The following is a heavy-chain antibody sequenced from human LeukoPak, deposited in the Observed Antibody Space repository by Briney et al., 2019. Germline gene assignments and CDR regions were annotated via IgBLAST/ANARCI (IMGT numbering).Heavy chain of an antibody. CDR2: ISSGSRTI. CDR3: ARLVTTGGYFDY. J-gene: IGHJ4*02. V-gene: IGHV3-48*01. D-gene: IGHD4-17*01. Sequence: GGSLRLSCAASGLTFSNYSMNWVRQAPGKGLEWVSYISSGSRTIYYADSVKGRFTISRDNAKNSLYLQMNSLRAEDTAVYYCARLVTTGGYFDYWGQGTLVTVSS. CDR1: GLTFSNYS.